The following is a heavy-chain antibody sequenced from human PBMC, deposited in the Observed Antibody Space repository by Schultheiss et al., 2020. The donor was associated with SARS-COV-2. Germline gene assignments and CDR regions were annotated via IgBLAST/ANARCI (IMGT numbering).Heavy chain of an antibody. D-gene: IGHD3-3*01. V-gene: IGHV3-23*01. CDR2: ISGSGGST. J-gene: IGHJ4*02. Sequence: GGSLRLSCAASGFTFSSYAMSWVRQAPGKGLEWVSAISGSGGSTYYADSVKGRFTISRDNSKNSLYLQMNSLRAEDTAVYYCASIIDFWSGRGGYWGQGTLVTVSS. CDR1: GFTFSSYA. CDR3: ASIIDFWSGRGGY.